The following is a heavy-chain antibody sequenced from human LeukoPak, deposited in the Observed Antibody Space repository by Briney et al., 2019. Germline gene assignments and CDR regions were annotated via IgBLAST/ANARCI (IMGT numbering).Heavy chain of an antibody. CDR3: ARTYCGGDCSRYYFDY. J-gene: IGHJ4*02. CDR2: IIPIFGTA. Sequence: SVKVSCKASGGTFSSYAISWVRQAPGQGLEWMGRIIPIFGTANYAQKFQGRVTITTDESTSTAYMELSSLRSEDTAVYYCARTYCGGDCSRYYFDYWGQGTLVAVSS. D-gene: IGHD2-21*02. V-gene: IGHV1-69*05. CDR1: GGTFSSYA.